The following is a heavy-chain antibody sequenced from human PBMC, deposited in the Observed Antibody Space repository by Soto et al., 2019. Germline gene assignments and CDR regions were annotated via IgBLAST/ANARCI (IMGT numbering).Heavy chain of an antibody. D-gene: IGHD2-15*01. CDR2: INAGNGNT. V-gene: IGHV1-3*01. J-gene: IGHJ5*02. CDR3: ARGDIQVKNWFDH. CDR1: VYTFTSYA. Sequence: GXSVKVSGMASVYTFTSYARHWVRQAPGQRLEWMGWINAGNGNTKYSKKFQGRVTITRDTSASTAYMELRSLRSEDTAVYYCARGDIQVKNWFDHWGQGTLVTVSS.